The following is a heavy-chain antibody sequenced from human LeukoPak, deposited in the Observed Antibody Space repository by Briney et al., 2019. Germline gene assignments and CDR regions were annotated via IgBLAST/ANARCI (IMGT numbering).Heavy chain of an antibody. V-gene: IGHV3-30*18. CDR1: GFTFSSYG. J-gene: IGHJ4*02. CDR3: AKERGTTTWLDY. D-gene: IGHD2-2*01. Sequence: GRSLRLSCGASGFTFSSYGMHWVRQAPGKGLEWGAVISCDGSKKYYGDSVKGRFTISRDNSENTLYLQLNSLRPEDTAVYYCAKERGTTTWLDYWGQGILVTVSS. CDR2: ISCDGSKK.